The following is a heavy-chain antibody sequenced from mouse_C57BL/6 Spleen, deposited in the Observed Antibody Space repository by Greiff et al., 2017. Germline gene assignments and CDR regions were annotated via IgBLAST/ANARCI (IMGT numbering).Heavy chain of an antibody. V-gene: IGHV14-3*01. Sequence: EVNVVESVAELVRPGASVKLSCTASGFNIKNTYMHWVKQRPEQGLEWIGRIDPANGNTKYAPKFQGKATITADTSSNTAYLQLRSLTSEDTAIYYCARYYGSSFDVWGTGTTVTVSS. CDR1: GFNIKNTY. CDR3: ARYYGSSFDV. D-gene: IGHD1-1*01. J-gene: IGHJ1*03. CDR2: IDPANGNT.